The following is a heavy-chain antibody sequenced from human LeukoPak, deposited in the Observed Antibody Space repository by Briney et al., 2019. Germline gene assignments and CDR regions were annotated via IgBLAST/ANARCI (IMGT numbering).Heavy chain of an antibody. CDR3: ARDSHKFDSSGYYPDAFDI. D-gene: IGHD3-22*01. CDR1: GFTISSYW. CDR2: IKQDGGEK. J-gene: IGHJ3*02. V-gene: IGHV3-7*01. Sequence: GGSLRLSCAASGFTISSYWMSWVRQAPGKGLEWVANIKQDGGEKYYVDSVKGRFTISRDNAKTSLYLQMHSLRAEDTAVYYCARDSHKFDSSGYYPDAFDIWGQGTMVTVSS.